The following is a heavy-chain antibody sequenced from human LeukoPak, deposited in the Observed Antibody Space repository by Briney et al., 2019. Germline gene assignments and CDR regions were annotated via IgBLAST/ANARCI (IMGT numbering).Heavy chain of an antibody. J-gene: IGHJ4*02. D-gene: IGHD6-13*01. Sequence: PSETLSLTCTVSGDSISSGDYYWSWIRQHPGEGLEWIGYIYYSGSTNYNPSLKSRVPISVDTSKNRFSLKLSSVTAADTAVYYCARGQGGGSTWYPFDSWGQGTLVTVSS. V-gene: IGHV4-61*03. CDR3: ARGQGGGSTWYPFDS. CDR1: GDSISSGDYY. CDR2: IYYSGST.